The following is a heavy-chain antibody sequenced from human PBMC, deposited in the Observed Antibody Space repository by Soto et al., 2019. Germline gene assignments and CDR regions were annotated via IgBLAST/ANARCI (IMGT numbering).Heavy chain of an antibody. V-gene: IGHV4-31*03. CDR2: RYYSGST. D-gene: IGHD2-15*01. Sequence: LSLTCTVSGGSITTGGYYWSWIRQLPGKGLEWIGHRYYSGSTYYNPSLKSRVSISLDTSKNQFSLKLSFVTAADTAMYYCARTKCSGGSCYSWSLDYWGQGTPVTVSS. J-gene: IGHJ4*02. CDR3: ARTKCSGGSCYSWSLDY. CDR1: GGSITTGGYY.